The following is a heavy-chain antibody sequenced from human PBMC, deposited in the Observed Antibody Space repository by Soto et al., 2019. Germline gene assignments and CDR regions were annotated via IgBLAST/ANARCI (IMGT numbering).Heavy chain of an antibody. V-gene: IGHV3-30*03. Sequence: QVQLVESGGGVVQPGRSLRLSCAASGFTFSSYGMHWVRQAPGKGLEWVAVISYDGSNKYYADSVKGRFTISRDNSKXXXXXXXXXXXXXXXXXXXXXKXXQXSXXWYEGAWGQGTLVTVSS. J-gene: IGHJ5*02. D-gene: IGHD6-19*01. CDR2: ISYDGSNK. CDR3: XKXXQXSXXWYEGA. CDR1: GFTFSSYG.